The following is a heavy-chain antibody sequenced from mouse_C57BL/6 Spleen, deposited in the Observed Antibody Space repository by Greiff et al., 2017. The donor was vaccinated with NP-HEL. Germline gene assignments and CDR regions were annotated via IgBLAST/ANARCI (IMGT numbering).Heavy chain of an antibody. V-gene: IGHV1-81*01. D-gene: IGHD2-4*01. CDR2: IYPRSGNT. Sequence: VQLVESGAELARPGASVKLSCKASGYTFTSYGISWVKQRTGQGLEWIGEIYPRSGNTYYNEKFKGKATLTADKSSSTAYMELRSLTSEDSAVYFCARSDYDYDGYWGQGTTLTVSS. CDR3: ARSDYDYDGY. J-gene: IGHJ2*01. CDR1: GYTFTSYG.